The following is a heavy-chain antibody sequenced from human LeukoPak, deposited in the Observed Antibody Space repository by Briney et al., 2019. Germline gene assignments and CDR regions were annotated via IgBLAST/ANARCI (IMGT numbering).Heavy chain of an antibody. Sequence: SETLSLTCTVSGGSISSGGYYWSWIRQHPGKGLEWIGYIYYSGSTYYNPSLKNRVTISVDTSKNQFSLKLSSVTAADTAVYYCARFGLAAAGTLYYYYGMDVWGQGTLVTVSS. J-gene: IGHJ6*02. CDR2: IYYSGST. CDR3: ARFGLAAAGTLYYYYGMDV. D-gene: IGHD6-13*01. CDR1: GGSISSGGYY. V-gene: IGHV4-31*03.